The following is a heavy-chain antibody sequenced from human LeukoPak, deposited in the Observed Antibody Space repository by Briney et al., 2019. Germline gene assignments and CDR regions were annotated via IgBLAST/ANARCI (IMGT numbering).Heavy chain of an antibody. CDR1: GGSISSGGYY. V-gene: IGHV4-31*03. D-gene: IGHD3-3*01. CDR3: ARDSVFGVASYGMDV. J-gene: IGHJ6*02. Sequence: PSETLSLTCTVSGGSISSGGYYWRWIRQHPGKGLEWIGYIYYSGSTYYNPSLKSRVTISVDTSKNQFSLKLSSVTAADTAVYYCARDSVFGVASYGMDVWGQGTTVTVSS. CDR2: IYYSGST.